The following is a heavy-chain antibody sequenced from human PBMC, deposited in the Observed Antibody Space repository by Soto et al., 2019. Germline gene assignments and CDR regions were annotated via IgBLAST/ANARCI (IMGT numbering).Heavy chain of an antibody. V-gene: IGHV4-59*01. CDR1: GGSISSYY. J-gene: IGHJ6*03. D-gene: IGHD6-19*01. Sequence: SETLSLTCTVSGGSISSYYWSWIRQPPGKGLEWIGYIYYSGSTNYNPSLRSRVTISVDTSKNQFSLKLTSVTAADTAVYYCARDVPEAVTNYYYMDVWGKGTTVTVSS. CDR2: IYYSGST. CDR3: ARDVPEAVTNYYYMDV.